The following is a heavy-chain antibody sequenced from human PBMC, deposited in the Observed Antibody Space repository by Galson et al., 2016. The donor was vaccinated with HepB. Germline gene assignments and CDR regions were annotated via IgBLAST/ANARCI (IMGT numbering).Heavy chain of an antibody. CDR1: TFTFSSFA. CDR3: ARHPDYYDNSGYLDY. J-gene: IGHJ4*02. D-gene: IGHD3-22*01. V-gene: IGHV3-23*01. Sequence: SLRLSCAASTFTFSSFAMSWVRQAPGKGLEWVSSIGHSGGYIYYADSVKGRFTISRDNSNNTLYLQMNCLRAEDTAVYYCARHPDYYDNSGYLDYWGQGTLVTVSS. CDR2: IGHSGGYI.